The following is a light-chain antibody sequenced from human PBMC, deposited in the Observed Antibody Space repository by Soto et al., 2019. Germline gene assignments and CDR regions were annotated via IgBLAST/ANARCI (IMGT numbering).Light chain of an antibody. CDR3: QQSYSTLGN. CDR1: HSINNY. Sequence: IQMTQSPSSLSASVGDRVIITCRSDHSINNYLNWYQQRQGQVPKLLIYAASTLQSGVPSRFSGSGSVRVFTLTINSLQPEDFATYYCQQSYSTLGNFGRGTRVEI. J-gene: IGKJ2*01. CDR2: AAS. V-gene: IGKV1-39*01.